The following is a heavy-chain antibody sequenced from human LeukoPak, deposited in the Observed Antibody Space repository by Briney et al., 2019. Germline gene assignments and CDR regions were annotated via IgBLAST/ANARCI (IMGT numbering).Heavy chain of an antibody. D-gene: IGHD6-13*01. CDR2: IYYSGST. CDR3: AREQTYSSSPGNWIDP. Sequence: PSETLSLTCTVSGGSISSYYWSWSRQPPGKGLEWIGYIYYSGSTNYNPSLKSRVAISVDTSKNQFSLKLSSVTAADTAVYYCAREQTYSSSPGNWIDPWGQGTLVTVSS. CDR1: GGSISSYY. J-gene: IGHJ5*02. V-gene: IGHV4-59*01.